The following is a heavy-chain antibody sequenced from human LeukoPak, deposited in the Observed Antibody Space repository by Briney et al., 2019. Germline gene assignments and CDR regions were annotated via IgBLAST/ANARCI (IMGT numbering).Heavy chain of an antibody. V-gene: IGHV1-2*02. CDR2: INPNSGGT. CDR3: ARDLGFSDWFDP. Sequence: GASVKVSCKASGYSFTSFGMNWVRQAPGQGLEWMGWINPNSGGTNYAQKFQGRVTMTRDTSISTAYMELSRLRSDDTAVYYCARDLGFSDWFDPWGQGTLVTVSS. CDR1: GYSFTSFG. D-gene: IGHD7-27*01. J-gene: IGHJ5*02.